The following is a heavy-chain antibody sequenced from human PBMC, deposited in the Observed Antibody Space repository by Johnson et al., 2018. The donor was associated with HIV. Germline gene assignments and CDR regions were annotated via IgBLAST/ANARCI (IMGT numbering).Heavy chain of an antibody. CDR2: ISGSGSAR. Sequence: QVQLVESGGGLVKPGGSLRLSCAASRLIFSDYFMSWIRQAPGKGLEWVASISGSGSARYYADSVKGRFTISRDNAKNSLYLQMNSLRAEDTAVYYCAKDLEEGQQWLIGAFDIWGQGTMVTVSS. CDR3: AKDLEEGQQWLIGAFDI. CDR1: RLIFSDYF. J-gene: IGHJ3*02. V-gene: IGHV3-11*04. D-gene: IGHD6-19*01.